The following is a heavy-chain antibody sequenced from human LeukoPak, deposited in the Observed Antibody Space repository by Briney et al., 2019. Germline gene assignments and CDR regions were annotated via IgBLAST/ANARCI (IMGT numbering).Heavy chain of an antibody. CDR2: IYYSGST. Sequence: SETLSLTCTVSGGSISSSSYYWGWIRQPPGKGLEWIGSIYYSGSTYYNPSLKSRVTISVDTSKNQFSLKLSSVTAADTAVYYCARHLRGIVVVVAATENWLDPWGQGTLVTVSS. D-gene: IGHD2-15*01. CDR1: GGSISSSSYY. CDR3: ARHLRGIVVVVAATENWLDP. J-gene: IGHJ5*02. V-gene: IGHV4-39*01.